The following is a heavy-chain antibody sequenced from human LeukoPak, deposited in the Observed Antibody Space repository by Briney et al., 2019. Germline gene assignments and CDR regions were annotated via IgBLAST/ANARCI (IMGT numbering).Heavy chain of an antibody. CDR2: ISGSGGST. D-gene: IGHD6-19*01. J-gene: IGHJ6*02. Sequence: GGSLRLSCAASGFTFSNAWMSWVRQAPGKGLEWVSAISGSGGSTYYADSVKGRFTISRDNSKNTLYLQMNSLRAEDTAVYYCAKDADSSGWSNYYGMDVWGQGTTVTVSS. CDR1: GFTFSNAW. V-gene: IGHV3-23*01. CDR3: AKDADSSGWSNYYGMDV.